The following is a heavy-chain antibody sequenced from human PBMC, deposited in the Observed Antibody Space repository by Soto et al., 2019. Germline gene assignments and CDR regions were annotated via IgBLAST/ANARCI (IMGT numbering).Heavy chain of an antibody. Sequence: QVQLQESGPGLVKPSQTLSLTCTVSGGSISSGGYYWSWIRQHPGKGLEWIGYIYYSGSTCYNPSLKNRVTISVDTSKNQFSLKLSSVTAADTAVYYCAYYGSGKGWFDPWGQGTLVTVSS. CDR3: AYYGSGKGWFDP. V-gene: IGHV4-31*03. J-gene: IGHJ5*02. CDR1: GGSISSGGYY. CDR2: IYYSGST. D-gene: IGHD3-10*01.